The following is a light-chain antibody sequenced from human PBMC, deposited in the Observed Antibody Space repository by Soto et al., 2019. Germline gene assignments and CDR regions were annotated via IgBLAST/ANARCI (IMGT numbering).Light chain of an antibody. CDR1: SSDVGDYDY. Sequence: QSALSQPASVSGSRGQSITISCTGTSSDVGDYDYVSWYQQHPGKAPKLMIYDVSSRPSGVSNRFSGSKSGNTASLTISGLQAEDEADYYCSSYASSSTLVFGGGTQLTVL. CDR3: SSYASSSTLV. CDR2: DVS. V-gene: IGLV2-14*01. J-gene: IGLJ2*01.